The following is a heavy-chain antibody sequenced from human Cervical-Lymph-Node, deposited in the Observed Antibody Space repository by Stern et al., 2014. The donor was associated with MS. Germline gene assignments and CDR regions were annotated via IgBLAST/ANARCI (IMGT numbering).Heavy chain of an antibody. CDR3: ARGAPPEN. CDR1: GYSFTNYW. V-gene: IGHV5-51*03. Sequence: EVPLVESGAEVKKPGESLKISCETTGYSFTNYWIGWVRQMPGKGREWMGIIYPSDSDTRYSPSFQGQVIISADKSIGTAYLQWRSLKASDSGIYYCARGAPPENWGQGTLVTVSS. D-gene: IGHD1-26*01. CDR2: IYPSDSDT. J-gene: IGHJ4*02.